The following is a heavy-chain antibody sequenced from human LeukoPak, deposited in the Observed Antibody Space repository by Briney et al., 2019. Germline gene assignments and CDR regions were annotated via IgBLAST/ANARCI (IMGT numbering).Heavy chain of an antibody. D-gene: IGHD6-13*01. Sequence: GRSLRLSCAASGFTFSSYGMHWVRQAPGKGLEWVAVISYDGGNKYYADSVKGRFTISRDNSENTLYLQMNSLRAEDTAVYYCASGYSSSWYVDYWGQGTLVTVSS. V-gene: IGHV3-30*03. CDR3: ASGYSSSWYVDY. CDR2: ISYDGGNK. J-gene: IGHJ4*02. CDR1: GFTFSSYG.